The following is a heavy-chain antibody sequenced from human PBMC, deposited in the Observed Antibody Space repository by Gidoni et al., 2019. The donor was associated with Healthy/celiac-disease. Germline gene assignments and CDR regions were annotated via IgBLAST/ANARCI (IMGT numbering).Heavy chain of an antibody. V-gene: IGHV3-30*01. D-gene: IGHD2-15*01. Sequence: QVHLVESGGGVVQPGRSLRLSCAASGFTFSSYAMHWVRQAPGKGLEWVAVISYDGSNKYYADSVKGRFTISRDNSKNTLYLQKNSLRAEDTAVYYCARDYCSGGSCYNFDYWGQGTLVTVSS. J-gene: IGHJ4*02. CDR1: GFTFSSYA. CDR2: ISYDGSNK. CDR3: ARDYCSGGSCYNFDY.